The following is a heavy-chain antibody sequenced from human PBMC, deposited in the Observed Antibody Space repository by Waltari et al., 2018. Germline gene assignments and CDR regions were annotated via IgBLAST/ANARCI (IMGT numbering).Heavy chain of an antibody. D-gene: IGHD3-3*01. Sequence: QVQLVQSGAEVKKPGASVKVSCKASGYTFTSYDINWVRQATGQGLEWMGWMNPNSGNTGYAQKFQGRVTMTRNTSISTAYMELSSLRSEDTAVYYCARGQHYDFWSGYSNWFDPWGQGTLVTVSS. CDR3: ARGQHYDFWSGYSNWFDP. CDR1: GYTFTSYD. J-gene: IGHJ5*02. V-gene: IGHV1-8*01. CDR2: MNPNSGNT.